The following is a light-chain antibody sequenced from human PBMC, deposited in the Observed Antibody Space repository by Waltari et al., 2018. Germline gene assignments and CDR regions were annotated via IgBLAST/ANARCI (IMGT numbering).Light chain of an antibody. CDR2: IDGGGGH. CDR3: QTWDPDTVV. J-gene: IGLJ2*01. V-gene: IGLV4-69*01. Sequence: QLAVTQSPSASASLGASVKLTCTLRSQHSPSAFPWLQHQPEKGPRFLMKIDGGGGHTKGDGIPDRFSGFSSGAERYLTISSLQYEDEAAYYWQTWDPDTVVFGGGTKLTV. CDR1: SQHSPSA.